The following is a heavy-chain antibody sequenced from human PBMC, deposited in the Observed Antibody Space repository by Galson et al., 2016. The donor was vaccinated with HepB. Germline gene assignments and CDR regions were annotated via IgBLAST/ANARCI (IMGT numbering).Heavy chain of an antibody. CDR1: GFIFTSYA. D-gene: IGHD1-7*01. Sequence: SPRLSCAASGFIFTSYAMHWVRQAPGKGLEWVAVISYDDNNYYYADSVKGRLTISRDNSKNTLYLQMNSLRAEDTAVYYCAKNWNYVIRGSDYYTMDIWGQGTTVTVSS. J-gene: IGHJ6*02. CDR2: ISYDDNNY. CDR3: AKNWNYVIRGSDYYTMDI. V-gene: IGHV3-30*18.